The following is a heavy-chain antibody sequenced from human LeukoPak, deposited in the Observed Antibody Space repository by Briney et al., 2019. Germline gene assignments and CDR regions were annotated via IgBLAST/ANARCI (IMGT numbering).Heavy chain of an antibody. CDR1: GFTFSNYA. D-gene: IGHD7-27*01. CDR3: AGEHWDFDY. CDR2: ISGSGEST. V-gene: IGHV3-23*01. Sequence: GGSLGLSCAASGFTFSNYAMTWVRQAPGQGLEWVSEISGSGESTYYGDSVKGRFTISRDNSKNTLYLQMNSLRAGDTAIYYCAGEHWDFDYWGQGTLVTVSS. J-gene: IGHJ4*02.